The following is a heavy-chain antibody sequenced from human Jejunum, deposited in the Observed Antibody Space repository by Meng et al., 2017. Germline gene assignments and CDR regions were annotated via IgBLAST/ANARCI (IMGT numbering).Heavy chain of an antibody. CDR1: GFTLSDYY. V-gene: IGHV3-72*01. Sequence: GGSLRLSCVVPGFTLSDYYMDWVRQAPGKGLEWVARSRDKGAGHTTAYAASVEGRFTISRDYSKNSLYLEMNSLTSDDTAVYFCARGDFRVNWGQGTLVTVSS. CDR3: ARGDFRVN. D-gene: IGHD2/OR15-2a*01. J-gene: IGHJ4*02. CDR2: SRDKGAGHTT.